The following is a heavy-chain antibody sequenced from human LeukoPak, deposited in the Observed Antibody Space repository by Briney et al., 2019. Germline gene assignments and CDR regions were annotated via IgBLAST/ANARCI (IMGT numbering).Heavy chain of an antibody. CDR2: INHDGSGK. CDR3: ASGPFNIAAHDAFNF. D-gene: IGHD2-21*01. Sequence: GGSLRLSCVASGFTFNTYWMSWVRQASGKGPEWVANINHDGSGKYYVDSVKGRLTISRDNAKNSLYLQMNSLRVEDTAVYYCASGPFNIAAHDAFNFWGQGTAVTVSS. CDR1: GFTFNTYW. J-gene: IGHJ3*01. V-gene: IGHV3-7*01.